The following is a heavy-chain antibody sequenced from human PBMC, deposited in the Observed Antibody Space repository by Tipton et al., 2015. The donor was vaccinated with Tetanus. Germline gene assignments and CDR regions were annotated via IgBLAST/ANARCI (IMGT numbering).Heavy chain of an antibody. V-gene: IGHV5-51*01. CDR1: GYSFTSYW. Sequence: VQLVQSGAEVKKPGESLKISCKGSGYSFTSYWIGWVRQMPGKGLEWMGIIYPGDSDTRYSPSFQGQVTISADKSISTAYLQWSSLKASDPAMYYRASPGEWELRGGYTDGAFDIWGQGTMVTVSS. CDR3: ASPGEWELRGGYTDGAFDI. D-gene: IGHD1-26*01. J-gene: IGHJ3*02. CDR2: IYPGDSDT.